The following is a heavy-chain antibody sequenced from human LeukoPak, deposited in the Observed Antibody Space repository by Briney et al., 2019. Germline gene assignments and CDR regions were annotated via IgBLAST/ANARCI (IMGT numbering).Heavy chain of an antibody. D-gene: IGHD2-15*01. V-gene: IGHV3-21*01. Sequence: GGSLRLSCAASGFTFRSYSMNWVRQAPGKGLEWVSFISSSSSKYYADSVKGRFTISRDNAKNSLYLQMNSLRADDTAVYYCARVQGGWYYFDYWGQGTRVTVSS. CDR3: ARVQGGWYYFDY. CDR2: ISSSSSK. J-gene: IGHJ4*02. CDR1: GFTFRSYS.